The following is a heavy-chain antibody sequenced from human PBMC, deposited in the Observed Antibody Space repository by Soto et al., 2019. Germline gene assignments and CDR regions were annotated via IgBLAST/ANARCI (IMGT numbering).Heavy chain of an antibody. D-gene: IGHD6-13*01. CDR3: ARVLTGSLKWFDP. J-gene: IGHJ5*02. V-gene: IGHV3-74*01. CDR1: GFTFSSYW. Sequence: DVQLVEAGGGFVQPGESLRLSCAASGFTFSSYWMHWVRQAPWKGLVWVSRINSDGSRTNYADSVKGRFTVSRDNAKNTQYLQMNSLRAEDTAVYYCARVLTGSLKWFDPWGQGTLVTVSS. CDR2: INSDGSRT.